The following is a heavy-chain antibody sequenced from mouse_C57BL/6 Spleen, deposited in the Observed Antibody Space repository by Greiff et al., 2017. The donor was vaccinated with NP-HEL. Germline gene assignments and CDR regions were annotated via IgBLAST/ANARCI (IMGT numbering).Heavy chain of an antibody. CDR3: ARSSYYSLDY. CDR1: GYAFSSSW. J-gene: IGHJ2*01. Sequence: VQLQQSGPELVKPGASVKISCKASGYAFSSSWMNWVKQRPGKGLEWIGRIYPGDGDTNYNGKFKGKATLTADKSSSTAYMQLSSLTSEDSAVYFCARSSYYSLDYWGQGTTLTVSS. CDR2: IYPGDGDT. V-gene: IGHV1-82*01. D-gene: IGHD2-12*01.